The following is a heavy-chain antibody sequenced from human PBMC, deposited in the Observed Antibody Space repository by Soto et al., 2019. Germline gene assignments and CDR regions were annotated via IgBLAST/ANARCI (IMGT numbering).Heavy chain of an antibody. Sequence: GGSLRLSCAASGFTFSSYAMGWVRQAPGKGLEWVSIITSDGRTYYADSVKGRFTISRDNSKNTVYLQMNSLRAEDTAVYYCAKDYSTVTTDPLSVVLFDYWGQGALVTVS. CDR3: AKDYSTVTTDPLSVVLFDY. CDR2: ITSDGRT. CDR1: GFTFSSYA. J-gene: IGHJ4*02. V-gene: IGHV3-23*01. D-gene: IGHD4-17*01.